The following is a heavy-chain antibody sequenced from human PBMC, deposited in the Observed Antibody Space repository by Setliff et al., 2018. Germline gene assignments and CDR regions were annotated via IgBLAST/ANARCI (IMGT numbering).Heavy chain of an antibody. CDR1: GFTFSNYA. J-gene: IGHJ3*02. Sequence: PGGSLRLSCAASGFTFSNYAMSWVRQAPGKGLEWVSAVSGSGGSTYYADSVKGRFTISRDNSKNTLYLQMNSLRAEDTAVYYCVKEEGWDSLQDAFDTWGQGTMVTVS. V-gene: IGHV3-23*01. CDR3: VKEEGWDSLQDAFDT. CDR2: VSGSGGST. D-gene: IGHD1-26*01.